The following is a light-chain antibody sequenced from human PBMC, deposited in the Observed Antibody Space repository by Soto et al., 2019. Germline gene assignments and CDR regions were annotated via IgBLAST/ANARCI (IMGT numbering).Light chain of an antibody. CDR2: DAS. V-gene: IGKV3-11*01. CDR3: QQHSNWPSIT. J-gene: IGKJ5*01. CDR1: QSVSSY. Sequence: EILLTQSPATLSLSPGERATLSCRASQSVSSYLAWYQQKPGQAPRLLISDASNRAPGIPVRFSGSGFGTDFTLTISSLEAEDSAVYYCQQHSNWPSITFGQGTRLEIK.